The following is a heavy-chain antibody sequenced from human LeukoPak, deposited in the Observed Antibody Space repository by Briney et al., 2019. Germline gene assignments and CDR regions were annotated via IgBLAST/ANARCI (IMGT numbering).Heavy chain of an antibody. CDR1: GGYISSYY. J-gene: IGHJ4*02. Sequence: SETLSLTCTVSGGYISSYYWSWIRQPPGEGLEWIGYVYYTGSTNYNPSLKSRVSISVDTSKNQFSLKLRSVSAADTAVYYCARGKSRGSHIDYWGQGTLVTVSS. CDR2: VYYTGST. D-gene: IGHD1-26*01. CDR3: ARGKSRGSHIDY. V-gene: IGHV4-59*01.